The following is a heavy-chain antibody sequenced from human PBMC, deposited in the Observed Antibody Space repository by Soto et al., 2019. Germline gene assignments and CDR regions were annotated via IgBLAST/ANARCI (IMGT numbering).Heavy chain of an antibody. CDR3: AKGSTLDGPHYYGMDV. J-gene: IGHJ6*02. CDR2: VSGSGGTT. V-gene: IGHV3-23*01. CDR1: GFTFSRYA. Sequence: EVKLLESGGGLVQPGGSLRLSCAASGFTFSRYAMSWVRQAPGKGLEWVSAVSGSGGTTYYADSVKGRFTISRDNSKNTLYLQMTSLRAEDTAVYYCAKGSTLDGPHYYGMDVWGQGTTVTVSS.